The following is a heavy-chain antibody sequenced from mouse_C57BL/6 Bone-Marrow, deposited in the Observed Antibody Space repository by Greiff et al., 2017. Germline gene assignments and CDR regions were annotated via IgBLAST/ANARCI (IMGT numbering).Heavy chain of an antibody. Sequence: EVKLVESGEGLVKPGGSLKLSCAASGFTFSSYAMSWVRQTPEKRLEWVAYISSGGDYIYYADTVKGRFTFSCDNTRNTLYLQMSSLKSEDTAMDYCTRGYYGSVYYYAMDYWGQGTSVTVSS. CDR1: GFTFSSYA. CDR3: TRGYYGSVYYYAMDY. CDR2: ISSGGDYI. V-gene: IGHV5-9-1*02. J-gene: IGHJ4*01. D-gene: IGHD1-1*01.